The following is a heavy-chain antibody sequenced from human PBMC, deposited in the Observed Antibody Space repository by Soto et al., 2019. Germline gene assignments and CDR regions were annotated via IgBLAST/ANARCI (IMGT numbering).Heavy chain of an antibody. J-gene: IGHJ4*02. V-gene: IGHV3-23*01. D-gene: IGHD3-3*01. CDR2: ISGSGGST. CDR1: GFTFSSYA. Sequence: PGGSLRLSCAASGFTFSSYAMSWVRQAPGKGLEWVSAISGSGGSTYYADSVKGRFTISRDNSKNTLYLQMNSLRAEDTAVYYCAKSVYYDFWSGYYIDYWGQGTLVTVSS. CDR3: AKSVYYDFWSGYYIDY.